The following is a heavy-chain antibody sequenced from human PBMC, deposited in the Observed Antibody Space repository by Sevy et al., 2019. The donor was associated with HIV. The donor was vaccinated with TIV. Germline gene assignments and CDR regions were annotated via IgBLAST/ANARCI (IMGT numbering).Heavy chain of an antibody. Sequence: GGSLRLSCAASGFTFSNAWMSWVRQAPGKGLEWVGRIKSKTDGGTTDYAAPVKGRFTISRDDSKNTLYLQMNSLKTEDTAVYYCTTEKQWLLYYGMDVWGQGTTVTVSS. D-gene: IGHD6-19*01. CDR2: IKSKTDGGTT. CDR3: TTEKQWLLYYGMDV. CDR1: GFTFSNAW. V-gene: IGHV3-15*01. J-gene: IGHJ6*02.